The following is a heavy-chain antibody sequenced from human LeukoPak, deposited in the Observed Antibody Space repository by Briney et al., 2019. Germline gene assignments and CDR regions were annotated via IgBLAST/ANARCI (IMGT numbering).Heavy chain of an antibody. J-gene: IGHJ4*02. Sequence: PGGSLRLSCAVSGFTFRKYGIHWVRQAPGKGLEWGTFIRNDGNDKYYADSVKGRFTISRENSKNTVFLHMNSLRAEEPAVYYFTKDSNWSCDYWGQGTLVSVSS. CDR1: GFTFRKYG. CDR3: TKDSNWSCDY. CDR2: IRNDGNDK. D-gene: IGHD1-1*01. V-gene: IGHV3-30*02.